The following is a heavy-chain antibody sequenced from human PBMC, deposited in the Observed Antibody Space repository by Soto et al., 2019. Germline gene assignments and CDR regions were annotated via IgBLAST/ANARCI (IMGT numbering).Heavy chain of an antibody. CDR1: GYTLTELS. V-gene: IGHV1-24*01. D-gene: IGHD6-19*01. CDR2: FDPEDGET. J-gene: IGHJ4*02. CDR3: ATGVPVAGTPFPPQYDY. Sequence: GASVKVSCKVSGYTLTELSMHWVRQAPGKGLEWMGGFDPEDGETIYAQKFQGRVTMTEDTSTDTAYMELSSLRSEDTAVYYCATGVPVAGTPFPPQYDYGGRGTLVTVSS.